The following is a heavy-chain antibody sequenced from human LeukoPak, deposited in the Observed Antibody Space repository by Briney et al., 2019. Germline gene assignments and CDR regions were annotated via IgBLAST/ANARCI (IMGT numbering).Heavy chain of an antibody. CDR2: ISGSGGST. D-gene: IGHD1-26*01. Sequence: GGSLRLSCAASGFTFSSYAMSWVRQAPGKGLEWVSAISGSGGSTYYADSVKGRFTISGDNSKNTLYLQMNSLRAEDTAVYYCAKAGIVGATVGPFDYWGQGTLVTVSS. CDR3: AKAGIVGATVGPFDY. CDR1: GFTFSSYA. V-gene: IGHV3-23*01. J-gene: IGHJ4*02.